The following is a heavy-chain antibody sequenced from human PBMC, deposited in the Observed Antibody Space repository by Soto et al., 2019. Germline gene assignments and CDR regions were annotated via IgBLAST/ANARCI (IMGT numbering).Heavy chain of an antibody. CDR2: ISSSGSTI. CDR3: ARESGIQLLVAGL. D-gene: IGHD5-18*01. J-gene: IGHJ4*02. V-gene: IGHV3-11*01. CDR1: GVTFSDYY. Sequence: PGGSLRLSCASSGVTFSDYYMSWIRQAQGKGLEWVSYISSSGSTIYYADSVKGRFTISRDNAKNSLYLQMNSLRAEDTAVYYCARESGIQLLVAGLWGQGTLVTVSS.